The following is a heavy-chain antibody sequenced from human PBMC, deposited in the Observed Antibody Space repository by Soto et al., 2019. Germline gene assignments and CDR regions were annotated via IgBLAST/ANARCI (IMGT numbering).Heavy chain of an antibody. D-gene: IGHD3-10*01. CDR3: VGGQYYFDY. J-gene: IGHJ4*02. CDR2: ISYDGSDK. V-gene: IGHV3-30*03. CDR1: GIPFSSYG. Sequence: QVQLVESGGGVVQPGRCLRFSCAASGIPFSSYGMHWVREGPDKGLELVAIISYDGSDKYYADSVKGRFTISRDNSKNTLYLQMNSLRPEDTALYYCVGGQYYFDYRGQGTLVIVSS.